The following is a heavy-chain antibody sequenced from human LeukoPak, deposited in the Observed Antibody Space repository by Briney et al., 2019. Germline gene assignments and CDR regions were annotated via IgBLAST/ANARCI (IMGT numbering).Heavy chain of an antibody. CDR1: GFTFSSYS. V-gene: IGHV3-48*01. CDR2: ISSSSSTI. Sequence: PGGSLRLSCAASGFTFSSYSMNWVRQAPGKGLEWVSYISSSSSTIYYADSVKGRFTISRDNAKNSLYLQMNSLRAEDTAVYYCARDFLRDWPKRYCSSTSCYAQEAYCMDVWGKGTTVTVSS. D-gene: IGHD2-2*01. J-gene: IGHJ6*03. CDR3: ARDFLRDWPKRYCSSTSCYAQEAYCMDV.